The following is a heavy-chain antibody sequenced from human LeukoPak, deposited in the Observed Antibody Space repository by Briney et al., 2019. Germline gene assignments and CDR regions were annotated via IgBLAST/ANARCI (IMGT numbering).Heavy chain of an antibody. Sequence: SETLSLTCIVSGDSISSYYWSWIRQPPGKGLEWIGYTSHSGSTNSNPSLKSRVTISVDTSKNQFSLTLSSVTAADTAMYYGARGGKNSRCYDYWGQGTLVTVSS. CDR1: GDSISSYY. V-gene: IGHV4-59*13. D-gene: IGHD2-8*01. CDR2: TSHSGST. J-gene: IGHJ4*02. CDR3: ARGGKNSRCYDY.